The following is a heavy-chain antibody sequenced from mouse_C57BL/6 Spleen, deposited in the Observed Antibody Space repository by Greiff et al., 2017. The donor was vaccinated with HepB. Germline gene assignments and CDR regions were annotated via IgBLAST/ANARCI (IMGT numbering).Heavy chain of an antibody. Sequence: QVQLKQSGAELARPGASVKLSCKASGYTFTSYGISWVKQRTGQGLEWIGEIYPRSGNTYYNEKFKGKATLTADKSSSTAYMELRSLTSEDSAVYFCARSLPYAMDYWGQGTSVTVSS. J-gene: IGHJ4*01. CDR2: IYPRSGNT. V-gene: IGHV1-81*01. CDR3: ARSLPYAMDY. CDR1: GYTFTSYG. D-gene: IGHD2-10*01.